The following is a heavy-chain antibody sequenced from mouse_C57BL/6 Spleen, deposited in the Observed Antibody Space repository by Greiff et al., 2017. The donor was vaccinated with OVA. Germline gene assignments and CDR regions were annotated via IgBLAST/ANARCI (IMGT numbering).Heavy chain of an antibody. J-gene: IGHJ4*01. CDR1: GFTFSDYY. CDR2: ISNGGGST. V-gene: IGHV5-12*01. CDR3: ARFYYGNYPYAMDY. D-gene: IGHD2-1*01. Sequence: EVMLVESGGGLVQPGGSLKLSCAASGFTFSDYYMYWVRQTPEKRLEWVAYISNGGGSTYYPDTVKGRFTISRDNAKNTLYLQMSRLKSEDTAMYYCARFYYGNYPYAMDYWGQGTSVTVSS.